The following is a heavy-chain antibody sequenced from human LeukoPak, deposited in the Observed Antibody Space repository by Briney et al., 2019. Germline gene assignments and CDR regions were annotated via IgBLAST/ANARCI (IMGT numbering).Heavy chain of an antibody. V-gene: IGHV4-34*01. Sequence: SGTLSPTCAVYGGSVSGYYWSWIRQPPGKGLEWIGEINHSGSTNYNPSLKSRVTISVDTSKNQFSLKLSSVTAADTAVYYCARHISNCSGGSCYSKYYYYGMDVWGQGTTVTVSS. CDR2: INHSGST. CDR3: ARHISNCSGGSCYSKYYYYGMDV. J-gene: IGHJ6*02. CDR1: GGSVSGYY. D-gene: IGHD2-15*01.